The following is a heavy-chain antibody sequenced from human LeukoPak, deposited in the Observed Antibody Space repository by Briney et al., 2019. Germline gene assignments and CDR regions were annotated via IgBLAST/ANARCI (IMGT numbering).Heavy chain of an antibody. Sequence: GGSLRLSCAASGFTFSYAWMSWVRQAPGKGLEWVGRIKSKTDGGTTDYAAPVKGRFTISRDDSKNTLYLQMHSLKTEDTAVYYCTTDWGYYDSSGYYRTDAFDIWGQGTMVTVSS. CDR3: TTDWGYYDSSGYYRTDAFDI. D-gene: IGHD3-22*01. J-gene: IGHJ3*02. V-gene: IGHV3-15*01. CDR1: GFTFSYAW. CDR2: IKSKTDGGTT.